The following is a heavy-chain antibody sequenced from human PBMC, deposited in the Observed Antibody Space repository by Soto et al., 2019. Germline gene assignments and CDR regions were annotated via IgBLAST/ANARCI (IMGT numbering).Heavy chain of an antibody. J-gene: IGHJ3*02. CDR1: GFTFTNAW. V-gene: IGHV3-15*01. Sequence: GGSLRLSCAASGFTFTNAWMTWVRQGPGKGLEWVGRIKSKSDGGTIDYAAPVKGRFTISRDDSKNTLCLQMNSLKTEDTAVYYCTTGPNLRPLAAFDIWGQGTVVTVSS. CDR3: TTGPNLRPLAAFDI. CDR2: IKSKSDGGTI.